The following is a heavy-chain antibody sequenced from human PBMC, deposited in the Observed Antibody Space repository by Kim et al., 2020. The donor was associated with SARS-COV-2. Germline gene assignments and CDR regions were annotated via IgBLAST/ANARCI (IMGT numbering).Heavy chain of an antibody. CDR1: GYTFTSYA. CDR3: ARAEPRIAVAGTWWEGSYYYYGMDV. V-gene: IGHV1-3*01. D-gene: IGHD6-19*01. J-gene: IGHJ6*02. Sequence: ASVKVSCKASGYTFTSYAMHWVRQAPGQRLEWMGWINAGNGNTKYSQKFQGRVTITRDTSASTAYMELSSLRSEDTAVYYCARAEPRIAVAGTWWEGSYYYYGMDVWGQGTTVTVSS. CDR2: INAGNGNT.